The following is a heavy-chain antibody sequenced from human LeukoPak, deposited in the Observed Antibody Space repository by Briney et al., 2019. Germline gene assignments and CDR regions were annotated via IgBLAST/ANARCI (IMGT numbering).Heavy chain of an antibody. J-gene: IGHJ4*02. D-gene: IGHD3-10*01. CDR2: MNPNSGNT. V-gene: IGHV1-8*03. CDR1: GHTVTSYD. Sequence: ASVKVSCKASGHTVTSYDINWVRHDAGQRLEWMGWMNPNSGNTGYAQKFQGRVTITRNTSISTAYMELSSLRSEDTAVYYCARAPMVRGAYFDYWGQGTLVTVSS. CDR3: ARAPMVRGAYFDY.